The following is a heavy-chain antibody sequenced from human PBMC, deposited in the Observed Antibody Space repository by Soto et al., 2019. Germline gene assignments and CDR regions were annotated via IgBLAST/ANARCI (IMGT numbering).Heavy chain of an antibody. J-gene: IGHJ6*02. CDR1: GFTFSSYT. CDR3: ARDPVTTTYYYYGMDV. CDR2: ISSSGPYV. Sequence: EVQLVESGGGLVKPGGSLRLSCAASGFTFSSYTMNWVRQAPGKGLEWVSSISSSGPYVQYADSLRGRFTISRDNAKNSLYLQMDSLRVEDSAVYYCARDPVTTTYYYYGMDVWGQGTTVTVSS. V-gene: IGHV3-21*01. D-gene: IGHD4-17*01.